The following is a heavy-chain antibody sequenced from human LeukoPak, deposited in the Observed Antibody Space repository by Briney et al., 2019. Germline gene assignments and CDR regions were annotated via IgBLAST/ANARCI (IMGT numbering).Heavy chain of an antibody. V-gene: IGHV3-74*01. Sequence: PGGSLRLSCAASGFTFISYWMHWVRQAPGKGLLWVSRINSDGRSTSHADSVKGRFAISRDNAKNTLYLQMNSLRAEDTAVYYCARGTGYSVVDYWGQGTLVTVSS. CDR1: GFTFISYW. J-gene: IGHJ4*02. CDR2: INSDGRST. CDR3: ARGTGYSVVDY. D-gene: IGHD5-18*01.